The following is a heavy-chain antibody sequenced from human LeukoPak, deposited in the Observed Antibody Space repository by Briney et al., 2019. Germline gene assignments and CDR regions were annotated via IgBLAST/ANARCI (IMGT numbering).Heavy chain of an antibody. CDR1: GFTFSSYG. Sequence: PGGSLRLSCAASGFTFSSYGMHWVRQAPGKGLEWVAFARFDGSKKYYADSVKGRFTISRDNFKNTLYLQMNSLSADDTAVYYCAKGKGAFDYWGQGTLVTVSA. J-gene: IGHJ4*02. V-gene: IGHV3-30*02. CDR3: AKGKGAFDY. CDR2: ARFDGSKK.